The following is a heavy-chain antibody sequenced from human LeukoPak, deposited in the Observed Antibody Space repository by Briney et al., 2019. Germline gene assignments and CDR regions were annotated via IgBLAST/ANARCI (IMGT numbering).Heavy chain of an antibody. V-gene: IGHV4-39*01. CDR3: ARHLKPLLLWFGGGFDY. CDR2: IYYSGST. D-gene: IGHD3-10*01. CDR1: GGSISSSSYY. J-gene: IGHJ4*02. Sequence: SETLSFTCTVSGGSISSSSYYWGWIRQPPGKGLEWIGSIYYSGSTYYNPSLKSRVTISVDTSKNQFSLKLSSVTAADTAVYYCARHLKPLLLWFGGGFDYWGQGTLVTVSS.